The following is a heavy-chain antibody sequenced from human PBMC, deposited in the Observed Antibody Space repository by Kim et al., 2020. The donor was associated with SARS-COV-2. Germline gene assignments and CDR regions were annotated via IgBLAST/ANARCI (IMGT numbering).Heavy chain of an antibody. V-gene: IGHV4-59*09. Sequence: SLKSRVTISVDTSKNQFSLKLSSVTAADTAVYYCARGYSSGWHYYYGMDVWGQGTTVTVSS. D-gene: IGHD6-19*01. J-gene: IGHJ6*02. CDR3: ARGYSSGWHYYYGMDV.